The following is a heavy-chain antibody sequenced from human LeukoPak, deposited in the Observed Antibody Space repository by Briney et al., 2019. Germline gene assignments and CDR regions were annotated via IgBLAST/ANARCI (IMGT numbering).Heavy chain of an antibody. CDR2: INPNSGGT. CDR1: GYTFTGYY. CDR3: ARDRGVEYSSAFDY. J-gene: IGHJ4*02. D-gene: IGHD6-6*01. Sequence: ASVKVSCKASGYTFTGYYMHWVRQAPGQGLEWMGWINPNSGGTNYAQKFQGRVTMTRDTSISTAYKELSRLRSDDTAVYYCARDRGVEYSSAFDYWGQGTLVTVSS. V-gene: IGHV1-2*02.